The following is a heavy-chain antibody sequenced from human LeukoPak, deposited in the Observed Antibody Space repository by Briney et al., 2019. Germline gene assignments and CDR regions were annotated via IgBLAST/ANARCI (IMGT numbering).Heavy chain of an antibody. CDR1: DGAITGYY. V-gene: IGHV4-59*01. J-gene: IGHJ4*02. D-gene: IGHD6-13*01. CDR2: LHFGGST. CDR3: GRGYSTSWTYYFDY. Sequence: SETLSLTCTVSDGAITGYYWGWIRQPPGRGLDWIGHLHFGGSTNYNPSLKSRVTISVDTSKNHFSLKLSSVTAADTAVYYCGRGYSTSWTYYFDYWGQGALVTVSS.